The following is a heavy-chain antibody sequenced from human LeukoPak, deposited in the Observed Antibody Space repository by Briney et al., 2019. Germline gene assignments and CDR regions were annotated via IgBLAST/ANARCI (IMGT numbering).Heavy chain of an antibody. V-gene: IGHV4-39*01. CDR2: IYYTGST. CDR3: SSLPFGAFDI. Sequence: SETLSLTCTVSGGSINSDSYYWGWIRQPPGKGLEWIGTIYYTGSTYYNPSLRSRVTISVDTSKNQFSLKLSSVIAADTAVYYCSSLPFGAFDIWGQGTMVTVSS. J-gene: IGHJ3*02. CDR1: GGSINSDSYY. D-gene: IGHD3-16*01.